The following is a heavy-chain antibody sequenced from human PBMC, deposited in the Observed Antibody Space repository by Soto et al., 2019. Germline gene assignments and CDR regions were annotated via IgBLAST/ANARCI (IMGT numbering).Heavy chain of an antibody. CDR3: ARNAVRPAAILSVASFDY. J-gene: IGHJ4*02. V-gene: IGHV1-69*02. CDR2: IIPILGIA. CDR1: GGTFSSYT. D-gene: IGHD2-2*01. Sequence: SVKVSCKASGGTFSSYTISWVRQAPGQGLEWMGRIIPILGIANYAQKFQGRVTITADKSTSTFYMELSCLRSEDTAVYYCARNAVRPAAILSVASFDYWGQGTLVTVSS.